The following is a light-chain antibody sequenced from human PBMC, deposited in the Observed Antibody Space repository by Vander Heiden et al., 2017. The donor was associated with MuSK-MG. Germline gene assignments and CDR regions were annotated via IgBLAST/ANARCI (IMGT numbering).Light chain of an antibody. J-gene: IGLJ2*01. CDR1: DLGTSF. V-gene: IGLV3-1*01. CDR2: EDT. Sequence: YELTQPSSVSVSPGQTASITCSGYDLGTSFVCWYQQKPGQSPVLIIYEDTKRPAGIPERISGSKAGNTVTLTISGTQAMDEADYYCQAWDSSYMIFGGGTKLTVL. CDR3: QAWDSSYMI.